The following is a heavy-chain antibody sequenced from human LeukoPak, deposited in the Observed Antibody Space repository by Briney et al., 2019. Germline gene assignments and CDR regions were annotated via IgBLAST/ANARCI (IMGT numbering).Heavy chain of an antibody. D-gene: IGHD3-9*01. Sequence: TPGGSLRLSCAASGFTFSSHSMNWVRQAPGKGLEWVSSISSSSSYIYYADSVKGRFTISRDNAKNSLYLQMNSLRAEDTAVYYCARGSEGYDILTGYSNWFDPWGQGTLVTVSS. CDR3: ARGSEGYDILTGYSNWFDP. CDR2: ISSSSSYI. V-gene: IGHV3-21*01. J-gene: IGHJ5*02. CDR1: GFTFSSHS.